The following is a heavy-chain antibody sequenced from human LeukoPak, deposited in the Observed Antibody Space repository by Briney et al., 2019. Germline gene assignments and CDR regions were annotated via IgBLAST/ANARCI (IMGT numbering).Heavy chain of an antibody. V-gene: IGHV1-69*05. CDR2: IIPIFGTA. D-gene: IGHD3-22*01. J-gene: IGHJ4*02. Sequence: SVKVSCKASGGTFSSYAISWVRQAPGQGLEWMGRIIPIFGTANYAQKFQGRVTITTDESTSTAYRELSSLRSEDTAVYYCALATRGYYYDSSPFDYWGQGTLVTVSS. CDR3: ALATRGYYYDSSPFDY. CDR1: GGTFSSYA.